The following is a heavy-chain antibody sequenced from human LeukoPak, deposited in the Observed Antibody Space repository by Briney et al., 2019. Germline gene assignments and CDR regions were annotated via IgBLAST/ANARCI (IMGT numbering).Heavy chain of an antibody. Sequence: GGSLRLSCAASGFTFNCAMSWVRQAPGKGLEWVSSISGSGGSTYYADSVEGRFTISRDNSKNTLYLQMNSLRAEDTAVYYCARERGSAFDIWGQGTMVTVSS. CDR2: ISGSGGST. J-gene: IGHJ3*02. D-gene: IGHD3-16*01. V-gene: IGHV3-23*01. CDR3: ARERGSAFDI. CDR1: GFTFNCA.